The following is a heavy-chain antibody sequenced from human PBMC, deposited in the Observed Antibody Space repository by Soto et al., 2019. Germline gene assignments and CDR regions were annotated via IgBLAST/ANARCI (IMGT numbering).Heavy chain of an antibody. V-gene: IGHV4-4*02. J-gene: IGHJ5*02. Sequence: PGGSLRLSCAASGFTVSSKYMSWVRQAPGKGLEWIGEIKKSGPPNYNASLRSRVTISVDKSKSQFFLKLSSVTAADTAIYYCAGLGMVAAHREFDPWGQGTLVTVSS. D-gene: IGHD2-15*01. CDR1: GFTVSSKY. CDR2: IKKSGPP. CDR3: AGLGMVAAHREFDP.